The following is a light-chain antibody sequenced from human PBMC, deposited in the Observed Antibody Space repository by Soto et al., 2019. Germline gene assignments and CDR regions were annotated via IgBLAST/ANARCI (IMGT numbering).Light chain of an antibody. Sequence: QSALTQPASVSGSPGQSITISCTGTSSDVGKYNLVSWNQQHPGKTPKLMIYEVSTRPSGGSNRFSGSKAGNTASLTISGHQAEDEADFCCGWYTSSSTRVFGGGTKLTVL. V-gene: IGLV2-14*02. CDR3: GWYTSSSTRV. CDR2: EVS. J-gene: IGLJ2*01. CDR1: SSDVGKYNL.